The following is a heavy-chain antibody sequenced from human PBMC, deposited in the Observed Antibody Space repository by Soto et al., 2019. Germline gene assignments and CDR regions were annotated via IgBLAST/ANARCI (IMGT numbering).Heavy chain of an antibody. V-gene: IGHV1-3*01. J-gene: IGHJ4*02. D-gene: IGHD3-22*01. CDR3: ARVSFETSGYADY. CDR2: INAANGNT. Sequence: QVHLVQSGAEVKKPGASVKVSCKASGYIFSTYTMHWVRQAPRQRLEWMGWINAANGNTKYSQNFQGRVTISRDTSASTAYLELSSLRSEDTAVYYCARVSFETSGYADYWGQGTLVTVSS. CDR1: GYIFSTYT.